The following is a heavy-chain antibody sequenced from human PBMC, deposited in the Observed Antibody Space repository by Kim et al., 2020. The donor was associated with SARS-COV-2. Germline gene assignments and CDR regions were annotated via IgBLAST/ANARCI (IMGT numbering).Heavy chain of an antibody. V-gene: IGHV7-4-1*02. J-gene: IGHJ4*02. D-gene: IGHD4-17*01. Sequence: YAGNPTYAQGFTGRFVFSLDTSVSTAYLQISSLKAEDTAVYYCARDSRGGDLDYWGQGTLVIVSS. CDR2: YAGNP. CDR3: ARDSRGGDLDY.